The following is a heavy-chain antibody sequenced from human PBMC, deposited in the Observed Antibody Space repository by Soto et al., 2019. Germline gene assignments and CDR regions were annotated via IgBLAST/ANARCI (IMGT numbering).Heavy chain of an antibody. J-gene: IGHJ4*02. CDR3: ARGDNDY. CDR2: IHPDGGHT. Sequence: ASVKVSCKASGYTFTNYYVQWVRQAPGQGLEWMGVIHPDGGHTTYSQKFQDRVTMTRDTFTSTIYMELSSLRSEDTAVYYCARGDNDYWGQGTLVTVSS. CDR1: GYTFTNYY. V-gene: IGHV1-46*01.